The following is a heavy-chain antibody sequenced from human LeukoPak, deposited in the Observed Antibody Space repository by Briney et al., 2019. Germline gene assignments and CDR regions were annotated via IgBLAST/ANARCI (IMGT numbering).Heavy chain of an antibody. D-gene: IGHD2-2*01. CDR3: ARRGDIVVVPAARYFAGFDY. V-gene: IGHV3-48*01. J-gene: IGHJ4*02. CDR2: ISSNSSTI. CDR1: GLTFNSYA. Sequence: GGSLRLSCAAPGLTFNSYAMNWVRQAPGKGLEWVSYISSNSSTIYYADSVKGRFTISRDNAKNSLYLQMNSLRAEDTAVYYCARRGDIVVVPAARYFAGFDYWGQGTLVTVSS.